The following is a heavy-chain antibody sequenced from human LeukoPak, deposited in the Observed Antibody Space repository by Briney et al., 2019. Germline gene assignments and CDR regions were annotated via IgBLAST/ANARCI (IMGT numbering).Heavy chain of an antibody. CDR3: AAQAHGITFDI. J-gene: IGHJ3*02. Sequence: PSQTLSLTCTVSGGSISSGSYYWSWIRQPAGKGLEWIGRIYTSGSTNYNPSLKSRVTISVDTSKNQFSLKLSSVTAADTAVYYCAAQAHGITFDIWGQGTMVTVSS. V-gene: IGHV4-61*02. CDR2: IYTSGST. D-gene: IGHD3-16*01. CDR1: GGSISSGSYY.